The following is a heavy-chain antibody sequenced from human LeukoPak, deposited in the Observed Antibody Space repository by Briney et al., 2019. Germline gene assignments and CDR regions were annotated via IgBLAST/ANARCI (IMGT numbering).Heavy chain of an antibody. CDR2: INSDGSVT. Sequence: GGSLRLSCAASGFSFSGYWMHWVRRAPGKGLVWVSLINSDGSVTNYADSVKGRFTISRDNAKNTLYLQMNSLRAEDTAVYYCTRAAYDGSGFYLYWGQGTLVTVSS. CDR1: GFSFSGYW. V-gene: IGHV3-74*01. J-gene: IGHJ4*02. D-gene: IGHD3-22*01. CDR3: TRAAYDGSGFYLY.